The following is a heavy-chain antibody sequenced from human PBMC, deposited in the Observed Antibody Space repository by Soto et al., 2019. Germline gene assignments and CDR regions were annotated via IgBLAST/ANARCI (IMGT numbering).Heavy chain of an antibody. CDR2: ISFNERKK. CDR3: ARDWLRRDDILTPSWNFNL. J-gene: IGHJ2*01. Sequence: ESGGGVVRPGKSLRLSCEASGFNFTYNAMHWVRQAPGKGLEWVAVISFNERKKFYARSVKGRFTISRDNSKNTLYLQINNLRPGDTAVYYCARDWLRRDDILTPSWNFNLWGQGTLVTAS. D-gene: IGHD3-9*01. V-gene: IGHV3-30*04. CDR1: GFNFTYNA.